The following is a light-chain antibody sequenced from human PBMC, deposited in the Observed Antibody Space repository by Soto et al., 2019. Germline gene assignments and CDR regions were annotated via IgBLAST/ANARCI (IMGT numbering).Light chain of an antibody. CDR2: GAS. J-gene: IGKJ4*01. CDR3: QQYDISPFT. CDR1: QSVSTSH. V-gene: IGKV3-20*01. Sequence: EIVLTQSPGTLSLSPGERATLSCRASQSVSTSHLAWYQQKPGQAPRLLIYGASSRATGIPDRFSGSGSGTDFTLTISRLEPEDFAMYYCQQYDISPFTFGGGTNVEIK.